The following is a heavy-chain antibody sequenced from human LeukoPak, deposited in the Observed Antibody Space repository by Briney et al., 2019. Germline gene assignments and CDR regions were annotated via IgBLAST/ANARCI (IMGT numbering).Heavy chain of an antibody. CDR3: ARGSVGAIDY. CDR1: GGTFSSYA. CDR2: IIPILGIA. V-gene: IGHV1-69*04. D-gene: IGHD1-26*01. J-gene: IGHJ4*02. Sequence: SVKVSCKASGGTFSSYAISWVRQAPGQGLEWMGRIIPILGIANYAQKFQGRVTMTRNTSISTAYMELSSLRSEDTAVYYCARGSVGAIDYWGQGTLVTVSS.